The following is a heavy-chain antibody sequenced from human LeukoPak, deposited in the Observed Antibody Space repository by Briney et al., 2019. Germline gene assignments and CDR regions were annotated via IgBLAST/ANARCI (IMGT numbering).Heavy chain of an antibody. V-gene: IGHV3-23*01. D-gene: IGHD5-18*01. Sequence: GGSLRLSCAASGFTFSSYAMSWVRQAPGKGLEWVSAISGSGGSTYYADSVKGRFTISRDNAKNSLYLQMNSLRAEDTAVYYCARAKVVSAMVSRYFDYWGQGTLVTVSS. J-gene: IGHJ4*02. CDR1: GFTFSSYA. CDR3: ARAKVVSAMVSRYFDY. CDR2: ISGSGGST.